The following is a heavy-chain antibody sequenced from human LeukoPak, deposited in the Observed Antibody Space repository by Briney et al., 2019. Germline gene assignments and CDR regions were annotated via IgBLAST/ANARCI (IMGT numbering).Heavy chain of an antibody. CDR2: VSGSGAST. V-gene: IGHV3-23*01. CDR1: GFSFSSYA. Sequence: GGSLRLSCATSGFSFSSYALSWVRQAPGKGLEWVSVVSGSGASTYYADSVKGRFTISRDNSKNTVYLQMSSLRDEDTAVYYCAKDRPSWYYAFDSWGQGTLVTVSS. J-gene: IGHJ4*02. D-gene: IGHD6-13*01. CDR3: AKDRPSWYYAFDS.